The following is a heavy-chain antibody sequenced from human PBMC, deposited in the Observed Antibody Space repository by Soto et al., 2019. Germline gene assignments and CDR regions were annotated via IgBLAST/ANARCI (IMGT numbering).Heavy chain of an antibody. CDR2: IYDSGNT. J-gene: IGHJ4*02. CDR1: GGSISSSF. V-gene: IGHV4-59*01. CDR3: ARGRTRYYFDY. Sequence: SETLSLTCTVSGGSISSSFWSWVRQPPGKGLEWFGYIYDSGNTNYNPSLKSRVSISIDTSKNQFSLKLSSVTAADTAVYYCARGRTRYYFDYWGQGTLVTVSS.